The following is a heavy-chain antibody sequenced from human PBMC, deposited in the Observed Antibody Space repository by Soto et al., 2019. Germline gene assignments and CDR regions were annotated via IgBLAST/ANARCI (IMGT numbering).Heavy chain of an antibody. CDR1: GYTFVSYG. J-gene: IGHJ4*02. CDR2: ISAYNDNT. CDR3: ARDRADFYDSSTAFGDI. Sequence: QVQLVQSGSDVKRAGASVRVSCKASGYTFVSYGLSWVRQAPGQGLEWMGWISAYNDNTGYVEQFQDRVTLTTDTSTSTAYLELRSLRFDDTAIYYCARDRADFYDSSTAFGDIWGPGTLVTVSP. V-gene: IGHV1-18*04. D-gene: IGHD3-10*01.